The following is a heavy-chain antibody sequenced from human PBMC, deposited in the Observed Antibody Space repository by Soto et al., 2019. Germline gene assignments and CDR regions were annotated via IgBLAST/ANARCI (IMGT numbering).Heavy chain of an antibody. CDR1: GYTFTSYG. V-gene: IGHV1-18*01. D-gene: IGHD6-13*01. CDR2: ISAYNGNT. Sequence: QVQLVQSGAEVKKPGASVKVSCKASGYTFTSYGISWVLQAPGQGLEWMGWISAYNGNTNYAQKLQGRVTMTTDTSTSTAYMELRSLRSEDTAVYYCASRIAAAGTWGYYFDYWGQGTLVTVSS. J-gene: IGHJ4*02. CDR3: ASRIAAAGTWGYYFDY.